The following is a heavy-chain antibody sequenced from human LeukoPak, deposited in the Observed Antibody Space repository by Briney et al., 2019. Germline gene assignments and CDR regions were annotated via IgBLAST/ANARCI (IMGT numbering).Heavy chain of an antibody. V-gene: IGHV3-48*04. CDR3: ASSTVVRGVMVH. CDR1: GLAFSDYW. D-gene: IGHD3-10*01. J-gene: IGHJ4*02. Sequence: GGSLRLSCAASGLAFSDYWMNWVRQAPGKGLEWVSYISSSGSTIYYADSVKGRFTISRDNAKNSLYLQMNSLRAEDTAVYYCASSTVVRGVMVHWGQGTLVTVSS. CDR2: ISSSGSTI.